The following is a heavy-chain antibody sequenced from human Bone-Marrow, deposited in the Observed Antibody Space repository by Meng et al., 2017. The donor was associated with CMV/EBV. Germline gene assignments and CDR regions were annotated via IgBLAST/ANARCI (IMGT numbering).Heavy chain of an antibody. CDR3: AREGAPYYYDSSGHIDY. CDR2: ISWNSGSI. J-gene: IGHJ4*02. Sequence: SLKISCAASGFTFDDYAMHWVRQAPGKGLEWVSGISWNSGSIGYADSVKGRFTISRDNAKNSLYLQMNSLRAEDTAVYYCAREGAPYYYDSSGHIDYWGQGTLVTVSS. V-gene: IGHV3-9*01. CDR1: GFTFDDYA. D-gene: IGHD3-22*01.